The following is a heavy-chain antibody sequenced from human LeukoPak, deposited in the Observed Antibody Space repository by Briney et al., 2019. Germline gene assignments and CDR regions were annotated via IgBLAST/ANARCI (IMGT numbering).Heavy chain of an antibody. Sequence: GGSLRLSCAASGFTFSSYSMNWVRQAPGKGLEWVSSISSSSSYIYYADSVKGRFTISRDNAKNSLYLQMNSLRAEDTAVYYCARDDCSGSSCYTDYWGQGTLVTVSS. CDR2: ISSSSSYI. V-gene: IGHV3-21*01. CDR3: ARDDCSGSSCYTDY. CDR1: GFTFSSYS. D-gene: IGHD2-15*01. J-gene: IGHJ4*02.